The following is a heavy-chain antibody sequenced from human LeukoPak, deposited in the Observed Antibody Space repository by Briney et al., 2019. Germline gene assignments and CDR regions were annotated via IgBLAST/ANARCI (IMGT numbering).Heavy chain of an antibody. CDR1: GGSISSSSYY. CDR3: AIQEVGATTGGFDY. CDR2: INHSGST. Sequence: SETLSLTCTVSGGSISSSSYYWGWIRQPPGKGLEWIGEINHSGSTNYNSSLKSRVTISVDTSKNQFSLKLSSVTAADTAVYYCAIQEVGATTGGFDYWGQGTLVTVSS. V-gene: IGHV4-39*07. D-gene: IGHD1-26*01. J-gene: IGHJ4*02.